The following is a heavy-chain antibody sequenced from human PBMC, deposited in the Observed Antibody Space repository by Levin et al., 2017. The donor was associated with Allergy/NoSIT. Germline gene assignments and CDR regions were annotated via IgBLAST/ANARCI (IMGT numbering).Heavy chain of an antibody. Sequence: ASETLSLTCTVSGGSINGYYWSWIRQPPGKGLEWIGYVFSSGTINYKPSLYSRVTISVDTSKNQFSLELHPVTAADTAVYYCARGTETVNYFDYWGQGTLVTVSS. CDR2: VFSSGTI. J-gene: IGHJ4*02. CDR3: ARGTETVNYFDY. D-gene: IGHD1-1*01. V-gene: IGHV4-59*01. CDR1: GGSINGYY.